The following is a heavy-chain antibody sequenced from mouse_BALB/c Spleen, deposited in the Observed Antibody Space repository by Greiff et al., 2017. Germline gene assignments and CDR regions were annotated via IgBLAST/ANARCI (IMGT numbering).Heavy chain of an antibody. Sequence: VQLQQSGAELVKPGASVKLSCTASGFNIKDTYMHWVKQRPEQGLEWIGRIDPANGNTKYDPKFQGKATITADTSSNTAYLQLSSLTSEDTAVYYCARDGNYVLYAMDYWGQGTSVTGSS. V-gene: IGHV14-3*02. CDR1: GFNIKDTY. CDR2: IDPANGNT. J-gene: IGHJ4*01. CDR3: ARDGNYVLYAMDY. D-gene: IGHD2-1*01.